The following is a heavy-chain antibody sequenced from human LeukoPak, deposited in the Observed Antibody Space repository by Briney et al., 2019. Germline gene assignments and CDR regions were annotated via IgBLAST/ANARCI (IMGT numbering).Heavy chain of an antibody. CDR3: ARTPRGHYDILTGYSIGPSNWFDP. CDR1: GYSISSSNW. CDR2: IYYSGST. D-gene: IGHD3-9*01. Sequence: SDTLSLTCAVSGYSISSSNWWGWIRQPPGKGLEWIGYIYYSGSTYYNPSLKSRVTMSVDTSKNQFSLKLSSVTAVDTAVYYCARTPRGHYDILTGYSIGPSNWFDPWGQGTLVTVSS. V-gene: IGHV4-28*01. J-gene: IGHJ5*02.